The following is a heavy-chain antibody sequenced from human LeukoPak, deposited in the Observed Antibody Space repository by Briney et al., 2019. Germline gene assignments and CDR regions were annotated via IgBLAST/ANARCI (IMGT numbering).Heavy chain of an antibody. D-gene: IGHD4-17*01. CDR1: A. CDR2: ISGSGGST. CDR3: ARGKYGDYADY. Sequence: AMXXVRQAPGXGLEWVSAISGSGGSTYYADSVKGRFTISRDNSKNTLYLQMNSLRAEDTAVYYCARGKYGDYADYWGQGTLVTVSS. V-gene: IGHV3-23*01. J-gene: IGHJ4*02.